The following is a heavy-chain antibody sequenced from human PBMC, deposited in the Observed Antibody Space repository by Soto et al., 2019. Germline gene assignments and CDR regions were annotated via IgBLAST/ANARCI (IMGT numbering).Heavy chain of an antibody. CDR1: GGSFSGYY. CDR2: VTHTGGT. D-gene: IGHD3-10*01. V-gene: IGHV4-34*01. J-gene: IGHJ4*02. Sequence: SETLSLTCAVYGGSFSGYYWSWIRQPPGKGLEWIGEVTHTGGTKYRASLKSRVTISVDTSKNQFSLKVASVTAADTAVYYCARGRQYYYGSGSYYMEPNFHYWGQGTLVTVSS. CDR3: ARGRQYYYGSGSYYMEPNFHY.